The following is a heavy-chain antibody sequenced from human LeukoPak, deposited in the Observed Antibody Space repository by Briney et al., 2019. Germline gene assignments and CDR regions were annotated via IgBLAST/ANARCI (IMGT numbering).Heavy chain of an antibody. D-gene: IGHD3-10*01. CDR1: GFTLSPFW. CDR2: MSGDGSST. V-gene: IGHV3-74*01. J-gene: IGHJ3*02. Sequence: GGSLRLSCAASGFTLSPFWMYWVRQAPGRGLVWVALMSGDGSSTSYADSVKGRFTISRDNAKNTLYLQMNSLRAEDTAVYYCAKDHYVSGRYDAFDIWGQGTMVTVSS. CDR3: AKDHYVSGRYDAFDI.